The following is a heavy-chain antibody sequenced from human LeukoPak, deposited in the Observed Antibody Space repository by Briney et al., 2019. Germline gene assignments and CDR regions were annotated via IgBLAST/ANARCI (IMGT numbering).Heavy chain of an antibody. V-gene: IGHV3-20*03. CDR2: INWSWGST. CDR1: AFTFDDYG. CDR3: ARGIRDYDDQLGYFQH. J-gene: IGHJ1*01. Sequence: PGGSLRLSHATSAFTFDDYGMNWVREAPGKGLEWDSGINWSWGSTAYADSVKGRFTISRDNAKNSLYLQMNSLRAEDTAVYYCARGIRDYDDQLGYFQHWGQGTLVTVS. D-gene: IGHD4-17*01.